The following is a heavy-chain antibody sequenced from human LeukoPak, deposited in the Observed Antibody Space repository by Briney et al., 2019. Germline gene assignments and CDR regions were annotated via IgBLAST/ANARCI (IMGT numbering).Heavy chain of an antibody. D-gene: IGHD3-22*01. CDR3: AKSPGWYYYGSSAYYFDY. V-gene: IGHV3-23*01. J-gene: IGHJ4*02. CDR2: ISGSGEST. CDR1: GFTFDSYA. Sequence: GGSLRLSCAASGFTFDSYAMNWVRHSPGKGLEWVAAISGSGESTFHADSGKGRFTISRDNSKNALNLQMNSLRVEDTAVYYCAKSPGWYYYGSSAYYFDYWGQGTLVTVSS.